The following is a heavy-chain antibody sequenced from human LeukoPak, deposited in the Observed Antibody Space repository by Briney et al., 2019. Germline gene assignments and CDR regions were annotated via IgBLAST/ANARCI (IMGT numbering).Heavy chain of an antibody. CDR1: GGTFSSYA. V-gene: IGHV1-69*05. D-gene: IGHD3-3*01. CDR2: IIPIFGTA. CDR3: ARSKYYDFWSGHFLYYYMDV. Sequence: SVKVSCKASGGTFSSYAISWVRQAPGQGLEWMGGIIPIFGTADYAQKFQGRVTITTDESTSTAYMELSSLRSEDTAVYYCARSKYYDFWSGHFLYYYMDVWGKGTTVTVSS. J-gene: IGHJ6*03.